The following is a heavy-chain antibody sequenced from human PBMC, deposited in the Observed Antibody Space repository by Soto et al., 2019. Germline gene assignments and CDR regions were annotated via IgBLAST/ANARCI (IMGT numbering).Heavy chain of an antibody. CDR2: IYHSGTT. CDR1: GGSISSGGYY. D-gene: IGHD2-2*01. CDR3: ARVRGNQLLGWFDP. V-gene: IGHV4-31*03. Sequence: QVQLQESGPGLVKPSQTLSLTCTVSGGSISSGGYYWSWIRQHPGKGLEWIGYIYHSGTTYYNPSFKSRVTLSIDTSKNQFSLKLTSVTAADTAVYDCARVRGNQLLGWFDPWGQGTLVTVSS. J-gene: IGHJ5*02.